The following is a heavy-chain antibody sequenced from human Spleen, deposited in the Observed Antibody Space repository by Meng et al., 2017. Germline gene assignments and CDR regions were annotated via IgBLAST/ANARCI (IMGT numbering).Heavy chain of an antibody. CDR1: GGSISSYY. J-gene: IGHJ4*02. Sequence: SETLSLTCTVSGGSISSYYWSWIRQPPGKGLEWIGYIYYSGSTNYNPSLKSRVTISVDTSKNQFSLKLSSVTAADTAVYYCARSKPAYSSGWYGRYDYWGQGTLVTVSS. V-gene: IGHV4-59*01. CDR2: IYYSGST. D-gene: IGHD6-19*01. CDR3: ARSKPAYSSGWYGRYDY.